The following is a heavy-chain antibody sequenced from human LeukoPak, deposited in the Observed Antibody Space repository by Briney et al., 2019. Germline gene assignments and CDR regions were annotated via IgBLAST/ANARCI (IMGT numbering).Heavy chain of an antibody. D-gene: IGHD6-19*01. CDR1: GGSISSYC. CDR2: IYTSGST. CDR3: ARELCSGWYLDF. V-gene: IGHV4-4*07. Sequence: SETLSLICTVSGGSISSYCWSWIRQPAGKGLEWIGLIYTSGSTNYNPSLKSRVTMSVDTSKNQFSLKLSSVTAADTAVYYCARELCSGWYLDFWGQGTLVTVSS. J-gene: IGHJ4*02.